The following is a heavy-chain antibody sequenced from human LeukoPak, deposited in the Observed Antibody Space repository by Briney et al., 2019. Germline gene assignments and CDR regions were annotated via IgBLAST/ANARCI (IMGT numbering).Heavy chain of an antibody. D-gene: IGHD6-19*01. J-gene: IGHJ4*02. CDR2: TYSKSKWYN. CDR1: GDSVSSNYGP. Sequence: SQTLSLTCDISGDSVSSNYGPWNWIRQSHSRGLDWLGRTYSKSKWYNDCARYLNGRITIRPDTSKNHFSLHLNSVTPEDTAVYYCARDLGNTGWYTFDYWGQGILVTVSS. V-gene: IGHV6-1*01. CDR3: ARDLGNTGWYTFDY.